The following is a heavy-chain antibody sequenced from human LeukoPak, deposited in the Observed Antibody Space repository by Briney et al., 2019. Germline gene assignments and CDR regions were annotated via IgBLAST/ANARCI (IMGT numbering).Heavy chain of an antibody. V-gene: IGHV3-7*01. CDR1: AFTFSNYW. CDR2: IKEDGSEI. J-gene: IGHJ4*02. Sequence: PGGSLRLSCAASAFTFSNYWMSWVRQAPGKGLERVANIKEDGSEINYVDSVKGRFTISRDNAKNSLYLQMNSLTVDDTAVYYCARDRGYSSFDCWGQGTLVTVYS. CDR3: ARDRGYSSFDC. D-gene: IGHD4-23*01.